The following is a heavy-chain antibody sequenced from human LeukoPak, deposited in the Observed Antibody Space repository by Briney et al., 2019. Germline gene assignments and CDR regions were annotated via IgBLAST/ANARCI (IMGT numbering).Heavy chain of an antibody. CDR3: ATGSVRYSASWYSQEGDY. V-gene: IGHV3-23*01. CDR2: ISVSAGST. J-gene: IGHJ4*02. D-gene: IGHD6-13*01. CDR1: GFTFSNFA. Sequence: PGGSLRLSCAASGFTFSNFAMTWVRQSPGKGLEWVSAISVSAGSTYYADSVKGRFTISRDNSKNTLYLQMNSLRAEDTAVYYCATGSVRYSASWYSQEGDYWGQGTLVTVSS.